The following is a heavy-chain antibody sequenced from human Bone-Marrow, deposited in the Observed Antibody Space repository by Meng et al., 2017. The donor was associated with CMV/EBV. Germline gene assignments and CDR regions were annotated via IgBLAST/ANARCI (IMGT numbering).Heavy chain of an antibody. Sequence: SVKVSCKASGGTFSSYAISWVRQAPGQGLEWMGGIIPIFGTANYAQKFQGRVTITTDEPTSTAYMELSSLRSEDTAVYYCARESLLWFGESQSRPNKMPFDIWGQGTMVTVSS. CDR1: GGTFSSYA. V-gene: IGHV1-69*05. CDR3: ARESLLWFGESQSRPNKMPFDI. D-gene: IGHD3-10*01. J-gene: IGHJ3*02. CDR2: IIPIFGTA.